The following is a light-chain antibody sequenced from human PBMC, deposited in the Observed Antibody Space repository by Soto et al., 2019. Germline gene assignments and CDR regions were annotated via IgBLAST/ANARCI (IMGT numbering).Light chain of an antibody. Sequence: KPSRATLSLCPGERATLSCLASQGISSYLAWYQQKPGKAPKLLIYDASSLQSGVPSRFSGSGSGTDFTLTISSLQPEDFATYYCQHADSFPLITFGQGTRLEIK. V-gene: IGKV1-12*01. CDR2: DAS. J-gene: IGKJ5*01. CDR3: QHADSFPLIT. CDR1: QGISSY.